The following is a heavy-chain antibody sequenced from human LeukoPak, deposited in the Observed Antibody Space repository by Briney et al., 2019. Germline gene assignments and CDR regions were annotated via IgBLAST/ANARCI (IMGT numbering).Heavy chain of an antibody. J-gene: IGHJ6*03. CDR1: EFTVSSNY. Sequence: GGSLRLSRAASEFTVSSNYMTWVRQAPGKGLEWVAVIHKNAITYYADTVKGRFTISRDNSKNMLYLQMNSLRAENTAVYYCARSLRVRGVPDYMDVWGKGTTVTISS. D-gene: IGHD3-10*01. CDR3: ARSLRVRGVPDYMDV. V-gene: IGHV3-53*01. CDR2: IHKNAIT.